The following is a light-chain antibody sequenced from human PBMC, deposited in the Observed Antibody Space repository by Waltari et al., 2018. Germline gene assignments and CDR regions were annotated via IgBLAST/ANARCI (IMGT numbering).Light chain of an antibody. V-gene: IGLV2-23*02. CDR1: SRDDGSYNL. CDR2: EVI. J-gene: IGLJ2*01. CDR3: CSYAGSIGV. Sequence: QSALTQPASVSGSPGQSITISCTGTSRDDGSYNLVSWYQQHPGTAPKLMIYEVIKRPSGVSNRFSGSKSGNTASLTISGLQAEDEADYYCCSYAGSIGVFGGGTKLTVL.